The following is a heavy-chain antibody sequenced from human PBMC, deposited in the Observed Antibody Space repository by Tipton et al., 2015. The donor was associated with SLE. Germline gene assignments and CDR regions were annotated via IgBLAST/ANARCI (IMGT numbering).Heavy chain of an antibody. V-gene: IGHV3-74*01. J-gene: IGHJ1*01. Sequence: GSLRLSCAASGFTFNLYWMHWVRQAPGKGLMWVSRIDSDGTITNYADTVKGRFTISRDNAKNSLYLQLNSLRAEDTAVYYCAGEPRSLAYWGQGTLVTVSS. CDR2: IDSDGTIT. CDR1: GFTFNLYW. CDR3: AGEPRSLAY.